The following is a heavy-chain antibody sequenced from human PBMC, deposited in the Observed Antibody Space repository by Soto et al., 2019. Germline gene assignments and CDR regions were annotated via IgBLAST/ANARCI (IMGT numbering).Heavy chain of an antibody. CDR3: ARDRSGSHFDY. CDR1: GFTFSSYG. V-gene: IGHV3-48*02. D-gene: IGHD1-26*01. CDR2: ISYSSTTT. J-gene: IGHJ4*02. Sequence: GGSLRLSCAASGFTFSSYGMNWVRQAPGKGLECLSYISYSSTTTFYGDSVKGRFTISRDNAKNSLYLHMSSLRDEDTGVYFCARDRSGSHFDYWGQGALVTVSS.